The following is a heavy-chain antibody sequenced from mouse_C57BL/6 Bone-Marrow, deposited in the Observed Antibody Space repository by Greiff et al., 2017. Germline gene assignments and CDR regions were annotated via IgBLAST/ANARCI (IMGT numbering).Heavy chain of an antibody. J-gene: IGHJ3*01. CDR3: TRSPNYYCNFSY. D-gene: IGHD2-1*01. CDR1: GYTFTSYG. CDR2: IYPRSGYT. V-gene: IGHV1-81*01. Sequence: LQESGAELARPGASVKLSCKASGYTFTSYGISWVKQRTGQGLEWIGEIYPRSGYTYYNEKFKGKATLTADKSSSTAYMALRSLTSEDSAVCFCTRSPNYYCNFSYWGQGTLVTVSA.